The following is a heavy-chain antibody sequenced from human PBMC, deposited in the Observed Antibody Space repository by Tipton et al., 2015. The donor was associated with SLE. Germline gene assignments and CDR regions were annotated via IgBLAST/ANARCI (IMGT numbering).Heavy chain of an antibody. CDR2: IKQDGSEK. V-gene: IGHV3-7*03. Sequence: SLRLSCAASGFTFSSYWMSWVRQAPGKGLEWVANIKQDGSEKYYVDSVKGRFTISRDNAKNSLYLQMNSLRAEDTALYYCAKDRGSGDYYYYYYMDVWGKGTTVTVSS. CDR1: GFTFSSYW. CDR3: AKDRGSGDYYYYYYMDV. D-gene: IGHD3-10*01. J-gene: IGHJ6*03.